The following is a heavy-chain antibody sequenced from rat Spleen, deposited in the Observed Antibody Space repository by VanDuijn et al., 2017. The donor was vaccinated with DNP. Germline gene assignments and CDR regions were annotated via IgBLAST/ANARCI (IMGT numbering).Heavy chain of an antibody. CDR2: ISTSGEYT. CDR1: GFTFSDYY. V-gene: IGHV5S13*01. CDR3: TTQPVRNDFDY. D-gene: IGHD1-11*01. Sequence: EVQLMESGGGLVQPGRSLKLSCAASGFTFSDYYMAWVRQAPTKGLEWVASISTSGEYTHYRDSVKGRFTISRDNTKDTQYLQMDSLGPEDTATYYCTTQPVRNDFDYWGQGVMVTVSS. J-gene: IGHJ2*01.